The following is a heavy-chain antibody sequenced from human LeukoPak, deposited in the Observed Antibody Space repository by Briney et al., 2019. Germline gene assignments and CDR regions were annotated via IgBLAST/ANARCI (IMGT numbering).Heavy chain of an antibody. CDR1: GVIFSSYE. D-gene: IGHD1/OR15-1a*01. CDR3: VRETNWNNFDP. CDR2: ISTSGTKR. J-gene: IGHJ5*02. Sequence: PGGSLRLSCAASGVIFSSYEMNWVRQAPGRGLEWISYISTSGTKRNYADSVKGRFTISRDNANMSLYLQMDSLRVEDTAVYYCVRETNWNNFDPWGQGTLVTVSS. V-gene: IGHV3-48*03.